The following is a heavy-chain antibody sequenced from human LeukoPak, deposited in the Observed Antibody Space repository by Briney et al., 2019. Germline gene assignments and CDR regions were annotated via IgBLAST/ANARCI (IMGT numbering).Heavy chain of an antibody. CDR3: AKEGTPQVSTWYDL. CDR2: ISYEGGTQ. CDR1: GFTLSPYG. V-gene: IGHV3-30*18. Sequence: GGSLRLSCAASGFTLSPYGMHWVRQAPGKGLEWVAVISYEGGTQHYADSVKGRFIISRDYPRNTLYLQMNILRTEDTAVYYCAKEGTPQVSTWYDLWGQGTQVIVSS. J-gene: IGHJ5*02. D-gene: IGHD3-10*01.